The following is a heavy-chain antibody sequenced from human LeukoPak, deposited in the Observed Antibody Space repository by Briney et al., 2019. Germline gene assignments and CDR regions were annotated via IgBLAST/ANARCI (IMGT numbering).Heavy chain of an antibody. D-gene: IGHD2-2*01. CDR2: INGDGSNV. Sequence: GGSLRLSCAASGFTFNTYWMSWVRQAPGKGLVWVSHINGDGSNVNYADSVKGRFTISRDNAKNTLYLQMSSLRVEDTALYYCGRGKSPAAVDDWGQGTLVTVPS. CDR3: GRGKSPAAVDD. J-gene: IGHJ4*02. CDR1: GFTFNTYW. V-gene: IGHV3-74*01.